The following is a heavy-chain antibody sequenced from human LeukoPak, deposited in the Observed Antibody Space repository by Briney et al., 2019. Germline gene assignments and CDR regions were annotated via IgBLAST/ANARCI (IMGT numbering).Heavy chain of an antibody. V-gene: IGHV3-23*01. CDR1: GFTFSSYA. J-gene: IGHJ3*01. CDR3: AKSSGRYSYDARFDAFDL. CDR2: LRGSGGSP. Sequence: GGSLRLSCAASGFTFSSYAMSWVRQAPGKALEGVSNLRGSGGSPYYADSVKGRFTISRDNSKNTLYLQMSSLRAEDTAVYYCAKSSGRYSYDARFDAFDLWGQGTMVTVSS. D-gene: IGHD5-18*01.